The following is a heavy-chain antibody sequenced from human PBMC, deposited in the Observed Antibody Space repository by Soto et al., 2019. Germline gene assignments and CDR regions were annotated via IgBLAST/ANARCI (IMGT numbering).Heavy chain of an antibody. D-gene: IGHD5-18*01. V-gene: IGHV4-59*01. Sequence: QVQLQESGPGLVKPSETLSLTCSVSGGSISSSYWSWIRQPPGKGLEWIGYISYSGSTTYNPSLKSRITLSVDTSKNQFSLRVSSVTAADTAVYYGARGHRAMEYYYYYGMDVWGQGTTVTVSS. J-gene: IGHJ6*02. CDR2: ISYSGST. CDR1: GGSISSSY. CDR3: ARGHRAMEYYYYYGMDV.